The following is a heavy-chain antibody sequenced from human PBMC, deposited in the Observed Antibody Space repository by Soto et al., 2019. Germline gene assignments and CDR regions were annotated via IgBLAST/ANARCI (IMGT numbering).Heavy chain of an antibody. CDR1: GGSISSGGYY. D-gene: IGHD3-9*01. V-gene: IGHV4-31*03. CDR2: IYYSGST. Sequence: PSETLSLTCTVSGGSISSGGYYWSWIRQHPGKGLEWIGYIYYSGSTYYNPSLKSRVTISVDTSKNQFSLKLSSVTAADTAVYYCARDKRYDILTGSYGGRYYYYGMDVWGQGTTGTVSS. J-gene: IGHJ6*02. CDR3: ARDKRYDILTGSYGGRYYYYGMDV.